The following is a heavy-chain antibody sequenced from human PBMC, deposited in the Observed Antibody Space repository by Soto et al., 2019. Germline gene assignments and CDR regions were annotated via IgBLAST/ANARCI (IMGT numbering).Heavy chain of an antibody. CDR3: ARDSHYDILTGYSRNAFDM. J-gene: IGHJ3*02. Sequence: QVQLVQSGAEVKKPGASVRVSCKTSGYSFAGHYLHWVRQAPGQGLDWMGWINPNSGGTIYAQKFQGRVTMTRDTCISTAYMVLTCLRSDDTAVYYCARDSHYDILTGYSRNAFDMWGRGTVVTVSS. CDR2: INPNSGGT. D-gene: IGHD3-9*01. CDR1: GYSFAGHY. V-gene: IGHV1-2*02.